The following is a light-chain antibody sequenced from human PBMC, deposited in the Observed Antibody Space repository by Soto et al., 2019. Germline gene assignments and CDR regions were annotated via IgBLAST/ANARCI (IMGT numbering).Light chain of an antibody. CDR3: AAWDDNLSAWV. CDR1: SANIGNNY. J-gene: IGLJ3*02. V-gene: IGLV1-47*01. Sequence: QSVLTQPPSASRTPGQRVTMSCSGSSANIGNNYVYWYQQFPGTAPKLLIYRNDQRPSGVPDRFSGSQSGSSASLAISGLRSEDDTVYYCAAWDDNLSAWVFGGGTKLTVL. CDR2: RND.